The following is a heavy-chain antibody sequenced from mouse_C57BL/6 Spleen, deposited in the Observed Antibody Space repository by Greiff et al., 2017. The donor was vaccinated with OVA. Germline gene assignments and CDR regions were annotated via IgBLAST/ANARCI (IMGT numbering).Heavy chain of an antibody. V-gene: IGHV14-1*01. Sequence: VHVKQSGAELVRPGASVKLSCTASGFNIKDYYMHWVKQRPEQGLEWIGRIDPEDGDTEYAPKFQGKATMTADTSSNTAYLQLSSLTSEDTAVYYCTKLRPPSYFDVWGTGTTVTVSS. CDR2: IDPEDGDT. D-gene: IGHD1-2*01. J-gene: IGHJ1*03. CDR1: GFNIKDYY. CDR3: TKLRPPSYFDV.